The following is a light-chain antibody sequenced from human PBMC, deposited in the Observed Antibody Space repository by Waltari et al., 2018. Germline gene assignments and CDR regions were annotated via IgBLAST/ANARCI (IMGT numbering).Light chain of an antibody. CDR3: LLFYGGAYV. J-gene: IGLJ1*01. CDR2: SAN. V-gene: IGLV7-43*01. CDR1: TGSSPSGYF. Sequence: QTVVTQEPSLTVSPGGTVTLTCASSTGSSPSGYFPTWFPQRPGQPPRSLIYSANNKHTWTPARFSGSLIGGKAALTLSGVQPEDEADYYCLLFYGGAYVFGTGTKLTVL.